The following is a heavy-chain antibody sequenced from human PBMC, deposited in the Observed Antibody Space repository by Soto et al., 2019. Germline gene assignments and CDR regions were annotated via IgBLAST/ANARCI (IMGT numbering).Heavy chain of an antibody. CDR1: GGTFSSYA. Sequence: ASVKVSCKASGGTFSSYAISWVRQAPGQGLEWMGGIIPIFGTANYAQKFQGRVTITADESTSTAYMELSSLRSEDTAVYYCVTLRRDVVVPAAYYYYMDVWGKGTTVTVSS. CDR2: IIPIFGTA. CDR3: VTLRRDVVVPAAYYYYMDV. D-gene: IGHD2-2*01. J-gene: IGHJ6*03. V-gene: IGHV1-69*13.